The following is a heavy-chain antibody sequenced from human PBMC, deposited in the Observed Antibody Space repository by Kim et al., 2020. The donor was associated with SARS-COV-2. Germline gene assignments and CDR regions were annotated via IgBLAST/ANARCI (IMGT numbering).Heavy chain of an antibody. CDR1: GYTFTGYY. V-gene: IGHV1-2*02. J-gene: IGHJ5*02. CDR2: INPNSGGT. CDR3: ARERGQQLVLFDP. D-gene: IGHD6-13*01. Sequence: ASVKVSCKASGYTFTGYYMHSVRQAPGQGLEWMGWINPNSGGTNYAQKFQGRVTMTRDTSISTAYMELSRLRSDDTAVYYCARERGQQLVLFDPWGQGTLVTVSS.